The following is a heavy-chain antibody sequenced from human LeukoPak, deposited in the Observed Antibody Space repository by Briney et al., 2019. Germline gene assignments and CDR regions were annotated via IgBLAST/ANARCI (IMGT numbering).Heavy chain of an antibody. CDR1: GGSIGTYY. J-gene: IGHJ6*03. CDR3: ARHIGGGIEDMDV. Sequence: SETLSLTCIVSGGSIGTYYWSWIRQSPGKGLEWIGYIYVTGSTRYNPYLQSRVTISVDTSRNQFFLKMSSVTAADTAVYYCARHIGGGIEDMDVWGAGTKVTVSS. CDR2: IYVTGST. V-gene: IGHV4-59*08. D-gene: IGHD3-16*02.